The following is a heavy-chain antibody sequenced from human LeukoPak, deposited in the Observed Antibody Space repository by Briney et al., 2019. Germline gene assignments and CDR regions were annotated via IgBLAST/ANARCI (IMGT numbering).Heavy chain of an antibody. V-gene: IGHV3-30*18. J-gene: IGHJ3*02. CDR3: AKAFGSSGQRAFDI. CDR1: GFTFRTYG. CDR2: IASDGKTT. Sequence: PGGSLRLSCAASGFTFRTYGSHWVRQAPGKGLEWVAVIASDGKTTYYADSVKGRFTISRDTSENTLYLQMNSLRAEDTAVYYCAKAFGSSGQRAFDIWGQGTMVTVSS. D-gene: IGHD3-22*01.